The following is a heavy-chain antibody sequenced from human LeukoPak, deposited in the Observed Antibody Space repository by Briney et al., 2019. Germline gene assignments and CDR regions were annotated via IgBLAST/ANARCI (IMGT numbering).Heavy chain of an antibody. CDR2: ISVYNGNT. D-gene: IGHD7-27*01. J-gene: IGHJ4*02. CDR3: VRTPPNWGADY. Sequence: ASVKVSCKASGYTFTSYGISWVRQAPGQGLEWMGWISVYNGNTNYVQKLQGRVTMTRNTAISTAYMELSSLRSEDTAVYYCVRTPPNWGADYWGQGTLVTVSS. V-gene: IGHV1-18*01. CDR1: GYTFTSYG.